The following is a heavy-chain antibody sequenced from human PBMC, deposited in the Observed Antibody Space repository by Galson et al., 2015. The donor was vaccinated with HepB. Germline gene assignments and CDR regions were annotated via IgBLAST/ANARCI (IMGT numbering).Heavy chain of an antibody. J-gene: IGHJ4*02. D-gene: IGHD3-10*01. Sequence: QSGAEVKKPGESLKISCTGSGYSFTSYWIGWVRQMPGKGLEWMGIIYPGDSDSRYSPSFQGQVTISADRSISTAYLQWSSLKASDTAMYYCARRITMVRGVTSSYYFDYWGQGTLVTVSS. CDR1: GYSFTSYW. CDR3: ARRITMVRGVTSSYYFDY. V-gene: IGHV5-51*01. CDR2: IYPGDSDS.